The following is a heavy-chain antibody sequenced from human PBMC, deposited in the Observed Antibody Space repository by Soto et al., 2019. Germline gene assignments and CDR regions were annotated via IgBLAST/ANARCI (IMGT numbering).Heavy chain of an antibody. J-gene: IGHJ3*01. CDR1: GYTFTTYD. CDR2: MNPNSGNT. V-gene: IGHV1-8*01. Sequence: QVQLVQSGAEVKKTGASVKVSCKASGYTFTTYDLNWVRPATGQGLEWMGWMNPNSGNTGYAQKFQGRVTMTRNTSIHTAYMELSRLRSEDTAVYYCARWFLGSGDILTSFWGQGTMVTVSP. CDR3: ARWFLGSGDILTSF. D-gene: IGHD3-9*01.